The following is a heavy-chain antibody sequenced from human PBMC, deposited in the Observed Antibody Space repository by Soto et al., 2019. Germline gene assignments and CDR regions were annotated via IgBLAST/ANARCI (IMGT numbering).Heavy chain of an antibody. V-gene: IGHV1-69*13. J-gene: IGHJ6*02. D-gene: IGHD6-13*01. Sequence: VASVKVSCKASGGTFSSYAISWVRQAPGQGLEWMGGIIPIFGTANYAQKLRGRVTITADESTSTAYMELSSLRSEDTAVYYCARAAAAGLGGYYYYGMDVWGQGTTVTAP. CDR1: GGTFSSYA. CDR2: IIPIFGTA. CDR3: ARAAAAGLGGYYYYGMDV.